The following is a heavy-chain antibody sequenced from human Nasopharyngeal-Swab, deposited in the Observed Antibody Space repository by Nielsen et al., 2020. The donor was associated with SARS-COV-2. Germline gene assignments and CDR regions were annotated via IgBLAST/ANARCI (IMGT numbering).Heavy chain of an antibody. Sequence: GGSLRLSCTGSGCIFPAYWIAWVRQLPGKGLEWLGIIYPGDSDTTYSPSFQGRVTLSADKSINTAYLQWSSLQASDTGIYYCTRGIDFDYWGQGTLVTVSS. V-gene: IGHV5-51*01. CDR1: GCIFPAYW. J-gene: IGHJ4*02. CDR3: TRGIDFDY. CDR2: IYPGDSDT.